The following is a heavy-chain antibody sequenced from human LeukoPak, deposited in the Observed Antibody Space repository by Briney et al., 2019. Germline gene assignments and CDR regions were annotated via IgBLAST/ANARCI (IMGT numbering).Heavy chain of an antibody. CDR1: NYTITSDYY. D-gene: IGHD3-16*01. CDR3: GRAGFGTAYNRFYYYMDV. J-gene: IGHJ6*03. CDR2: IFHSGIA. V-gene: IGHV4-38-2*01. Sequence: SETLSLTCEVSNYTITSDYYWVWIRQPPGQGLEWIGQIFHSGIAHYNPSLKSRVTMSVDTSRSQFSVTLNSVTAADTAVYYCGRAGFGTAYNRFYYYMDVWGKGTTVTVSS.